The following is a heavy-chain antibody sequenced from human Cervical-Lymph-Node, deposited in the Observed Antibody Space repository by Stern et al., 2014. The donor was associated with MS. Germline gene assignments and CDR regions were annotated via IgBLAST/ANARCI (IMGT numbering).Heavy chain of an antibody. CDR3: ARGRGGNYRYYFDY. J-gene: IGHJ4*02. CDR2: ISSGGSDI. V-gene: IGHV3-21*01. D-gene: IGHD4-23*01. Sequence: EVQLVESGGGLVKPGGSLRLSWAASGFTFSSYSMNWVRQAPGKGLEWVASISSGGSDIYYADSLKGRFTISRDNAKNSLYLQMNSLRAEDTAVYYCARGRGGNYRYYFDYWGQGTLVTVSS. CDR1: GFTFSSYS.